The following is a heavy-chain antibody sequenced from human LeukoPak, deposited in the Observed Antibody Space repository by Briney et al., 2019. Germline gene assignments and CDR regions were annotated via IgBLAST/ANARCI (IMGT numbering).Heavy chain of an antibody. J-gene: IGHJ4*02. V-gene: IGHV4-34*01. CDR1: GGSFSGYY. Sequence: SETLSLTCAVYGGSFSGYYWSWIRQPPGEGLEWIGEINHSGSTNYNPSLKSRVTISVDTSKNQFSLKLSSVTAADTAVYYCARGRRGYYGSGSYRHLYLDYWGQGTLVTVSS. CDR3: ARGRRGYYGSGSYRHLYLDY. D-gene: IGHD3-10*01. CDR2: INHSGST.